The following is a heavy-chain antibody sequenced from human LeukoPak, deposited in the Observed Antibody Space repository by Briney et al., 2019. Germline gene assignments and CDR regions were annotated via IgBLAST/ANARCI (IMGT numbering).Heavy chain of an antibody. J-gene: IGHJ4*02. Sequence: KPSETLSLTCTVSGDSINSLDLWSWVRQPPGKGLEWIGEMYLSGTTHSNPFAKSRVTISIDKSKNQFFLNLSSVTAADTAVYYCAGLVGRYSSGLYYYYFDYWGQGSLVTVSS. CDR3: AGLVGRYSSGLYYYYFDY. CDR2: MYLSGTT. V-gene: IGHV4-4*02. D-gene: IGHD3-22*01. CDR1: GDSINSLDL.